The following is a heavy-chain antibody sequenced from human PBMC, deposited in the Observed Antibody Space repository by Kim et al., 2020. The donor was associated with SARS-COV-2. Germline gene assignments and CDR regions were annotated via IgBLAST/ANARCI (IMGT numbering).Heavy chain of an antibody. D-gene: IGHD3-3*01. CDR2: ITWNSGSI. Sequence: GGSLRLSCAASGFTFDDYAMHWVRQAPGKGLEWVSGITWNSGSIGYADSVKGRFTISRDNAKNSLYLQMISLRAEDTALYYCAKDIGVFDFWSGYGGMDVWGQGTTVTVSS. J-gene: IGHJ6*02. CDR3: AKDIGVFDFWSGYGGMDV. CDR1: GFTFDDYA. V-gene: IGHV3-9*01.